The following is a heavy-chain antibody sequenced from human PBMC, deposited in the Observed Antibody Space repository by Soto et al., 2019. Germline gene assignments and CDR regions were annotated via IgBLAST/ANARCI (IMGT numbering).Heavy chain of an antibody. V-gene: IGHV1-18*01. CDR3: TKDAKFDDIYPGYFVNDL. D-gene: IGHD3-9*01. Sequence: ASVKVSCKASGYTFSSFGISWVRQAPGEGLEWMGWISPNSEKTKIARRFQGRVTMTTDISTSTSYLELRGLTSDDTAVYYCTKDAKFDDIYPGYFVNDLWGQGTPVSGSS. CDR2: ISPNSEKT. J-gene: IGHJ5*02. CDR1: GYTFSSFG.